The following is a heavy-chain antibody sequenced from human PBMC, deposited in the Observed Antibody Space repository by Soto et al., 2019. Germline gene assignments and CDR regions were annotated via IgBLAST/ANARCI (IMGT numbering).Heavy chain of an antibody. Sequence: PSETLSLTCAVYGGSFSGYYWSWIRQPPGKGLEWIGEINHSGSTNYNPSLKSRVTISVDTSKNQFSLKLSSVTAADTAVYYCASGGDYDILTGYYYGGDYWGQGTLVTVSS. CDR2: INHSGST. D-gene: IGHD3-9*01. CDR3: ASGGDYDILTGYYYGGDY. CDR1: GGSFSGYY. V-gene: IGHV4-34*01. J-gene: IGHJ4*02.